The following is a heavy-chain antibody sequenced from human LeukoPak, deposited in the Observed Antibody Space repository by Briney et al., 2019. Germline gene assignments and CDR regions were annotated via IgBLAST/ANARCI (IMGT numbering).Heavy chain of an antibody. CDR1: GGSICSGDYQ. J-gene: IGHJ3*02. CDR2: IYYSGST. CDR3: ARVARLLHDLGAMDI. D-gene: IGHD1-1*01. Sequence: PSETLTLTCTVSGGSICSGDYQGRWIRQPPGKGLEWIGYIYYSGSTYYNPSLKSRVTISVDTSKNQLSLKLRSVTAADTDVYYCARVARLLHDLGAMDIWGQGTMVTVSS. V-gene: IGHV4-30-4*01.